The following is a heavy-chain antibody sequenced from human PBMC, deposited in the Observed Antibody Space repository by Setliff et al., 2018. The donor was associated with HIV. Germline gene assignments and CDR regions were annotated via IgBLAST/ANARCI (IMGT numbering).Heavy chain of an antibody. J-gene: IGHJ4*02. Sequence: GASVKVSCKASGYTFTSYALSWVRQAPGQRPEWMGGTIPMSDIPNYAQNFQGRVTITADHSTTTTNMELSSLPSEDTAVYYCVRVGPWYYGRSGYLASWDYWGQGTQVTVSS. CDR1: GYTFTSYA. V-gene: IGHV1-69*10. D-gene: IGHD3-22*01. CDR2: TIPMSDIP. CDR3: VRVGPWYYGRSGYLASWDY.